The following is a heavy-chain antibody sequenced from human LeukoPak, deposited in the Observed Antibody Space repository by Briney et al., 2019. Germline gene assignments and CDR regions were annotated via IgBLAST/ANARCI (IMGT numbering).Heavy chain of an antibody. CDR1: GGTFSSYA. V-gene: IGHV1-69*01. J-gene: IGHJ4*02. Sequence: ASVKVSCKASGGTFSSYAISWVRQAPGQGLVWMGGIIPIFGTANYAQKFQGRVTITADESTSTAYMELSSLRSEDTAVYYCASTYYDFWSGHDDYWGQGTLVTVSS. D-gene: IGHD3-3*01. CDR2: IIPIFGTA. CDR3: ASTYYDFWSGHDDY.